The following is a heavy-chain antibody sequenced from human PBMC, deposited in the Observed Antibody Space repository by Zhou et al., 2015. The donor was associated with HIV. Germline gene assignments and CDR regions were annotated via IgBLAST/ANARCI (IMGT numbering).Heavy chain of an antibody. CDR1: GFTFRSYA. V-gene: IGHV3-23*01. J-gene: IGHJ2*01. CDR2: ISGSGGST. D-gene: IGHD6-6*01. CDR3: AKDVIGIATRPGWYFDL. Sequence: EVQLLESGGGLVQPGGSLRLSCAASGFTFRSYAMSWVRQAPGKGLEWVSAISGSGGSTYYADSVKGRLTISRDNSKNTLYLQMNSLRAEDTAVYYCAKDVIGIATRPGWYFDLWGRGTLVTVSS.